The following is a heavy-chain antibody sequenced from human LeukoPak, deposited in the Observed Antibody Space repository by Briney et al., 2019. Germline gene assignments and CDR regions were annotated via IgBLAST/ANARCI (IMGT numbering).Heavy chain of an antibody. CDR2: INSDGSST. D-gene: IGHD5-12*01. V-gene: IGHV3-74*01. CDR3: ARARYSAYDWDFDY. J-gene: IGHJ4*02. Sequence: GGSLRLSCAASGFTFSNYWIHWVRQAPGKGLVWVSRINSDGSSTSYADSVKGRFTISRDNDKNTLYLQMNSLRAEDTAVYYCARARYSAYDWDFDYWGQGTLVTVSS. CDR1: GFTFSNYW.